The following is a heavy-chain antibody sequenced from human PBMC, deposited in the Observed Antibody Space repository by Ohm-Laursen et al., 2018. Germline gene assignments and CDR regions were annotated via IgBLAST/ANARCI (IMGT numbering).Heavy chain of an antibody. CDR1: GFSFSSYA. Sequence: SLRLSCAASGFSFSSYAMSWVRQAPGKGLEWVSAISYSGGSTYYADSVKGRFTISRDNSKNTLYLQMNSLRAEGTAVYYCARGSSWNWGQGTLVTVSS. D-gene: IGHD6-13*01. CDR3: ARGSSWN. V-gene: IGHV3-23*01. CDR2: ISYSGGST. J-gene: IGHJ4*02.